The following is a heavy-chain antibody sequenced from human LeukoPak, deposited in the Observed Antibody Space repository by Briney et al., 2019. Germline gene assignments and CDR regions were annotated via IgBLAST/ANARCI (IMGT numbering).Heavy chain of an antibody. CDR2: ISSNGGST. J-gene: IGHJ4*02. CDR1: GFTFSGYA. Sequence: GGSLRLSCAASGFTFSGYAMHWVRQAPGKGLEYVSAISSNGGSTYYANSVKGRFTISRDNSKNTLYLQMGSLRAEDMAVYYCVSSDYGDYGSFDYWGQGTLVTVSS. V-gene: IGHV3-64*01. CDR3: VSSDYGDYGSFDY. D-gene: IGHD4-17*01.